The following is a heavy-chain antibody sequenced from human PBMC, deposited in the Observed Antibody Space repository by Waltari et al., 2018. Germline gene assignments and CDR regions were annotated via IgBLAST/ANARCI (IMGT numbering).Heavy chain of an antibody. D-gene: IGHD3-10*01. CDR2: IKSKTDGGTT. V-gene: IGHV3-15*01. J-gene: IGHJ4*02. CDR1: GFTFSNAW. CDR3: TTNYYGSGFDY. Sequence: EVQLVESGGGLVKPGGSLRLSCAASGFTFSNAWMSWVRQAPGKGLEWVGRIKSKTDGGTTDYAAPVKGRFTISRDDSKNTLYLQMNSLRIEDTAVYYCTTNYYGSGFDYWGQGTLVTVSS.